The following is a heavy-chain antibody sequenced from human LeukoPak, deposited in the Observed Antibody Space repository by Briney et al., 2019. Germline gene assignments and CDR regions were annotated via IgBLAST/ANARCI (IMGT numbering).Heavy chain of an antibody. V-gene: IGHV4-4*07. J-gene: IGHJ4*02. CDR2: IYSSGST. D-gene: IGHD4-23*01. CDR1: GGSTNSYY. Sequence: SETLFLICTVSGGSTNSYYWSWIRQPAGKGLEWIGRIYSSGSTNYNPSLKSRVSMSVDTSKNQFSLKLTSVTAADTAVYYCARGGKATVVTMWGQGILVTVSS. CDR3: ARGGKATVVTM.